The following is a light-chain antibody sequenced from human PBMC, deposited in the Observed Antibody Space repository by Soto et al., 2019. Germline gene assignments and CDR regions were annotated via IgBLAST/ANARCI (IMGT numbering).Light chain of an antibody. CDR3: CSYAGSSTRWV. CDR1: SSDVGNYNL. CDR2: EGS. Sequence: QSALTQPASVSGSPGQSITISCTGTSSDVGNYNLVSWYQQHPGKAPKLMIFEGSKRPSGVSNRFSGSKSGNTASLTISGLQAEDEAHYYCCSYAGSSTRWVFGGGTKVTVL. V-gene: IGLV2-23*01. J-gene: IGLJ3*02.